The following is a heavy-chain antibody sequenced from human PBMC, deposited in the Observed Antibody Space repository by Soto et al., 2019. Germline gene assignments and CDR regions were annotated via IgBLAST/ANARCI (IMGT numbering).Heavy chain of an antibody. D-gene: IGHD3-9*01. V-gene: IGHV3-33*01. Sequence: QVQLVESGGGVVQPGRSLRLSCAASGFTFSSYGMHWVRQAPGKGLEWVAVIWYDGSNKYYADSVKGRFTISRDNSKNTLYLQMNRLRAEDTAVYYCARDGGAYDIFYYCYYYGMDVWGQGTTVTVSS. CDR3: ARDGGAYDIFYYCYYYGMDV. J-gene: IGHJ6*02. CDR2: IWYDGSNK. CDR1: GFTFSSYG.